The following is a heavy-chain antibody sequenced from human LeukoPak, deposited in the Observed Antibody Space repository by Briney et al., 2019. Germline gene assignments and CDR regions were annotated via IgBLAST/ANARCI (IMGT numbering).Heavy chain of an antibody. CDR2: IKTDGSST. J-gene: IGHJ4*02. CDR3: TTLYGGSLDY. V-gene: IGHV3-74*01. CDR1: GFTFSSYW. D-gene: IGHD5-12*01. Sequence: GSLRLSCAASGFTFSSYWMYWVRQAPGKGLVWVSRIKTDGSSTSYADSVRGRFTISRDNAKNTLYLQMNSLRVEDTAVYYCTTLYGGSLDYWGQGTLVTVSS.